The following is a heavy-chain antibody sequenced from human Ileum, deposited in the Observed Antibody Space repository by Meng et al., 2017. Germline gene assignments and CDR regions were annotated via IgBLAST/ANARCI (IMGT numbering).Heavy chain of an antibody. D-gene: IGHD1-26*01. CDR1: SGSVSSGSYY. J-gene: IGHJ4*02. CDR2: IYYSGST. V-gene: IGHV4-61*01. Sequence: QVQPQESGPGLVRPSETLSLTCTVSSGSVSSGSYYWSWIRQPPGKGLEWIGYIYYSGSTDYNPSLKSRVTISVDTSKNQFSLRLSSVTAADTAVYYCAREWSGSYRHFDYWGQGTLVTVSS. CDR3: AREWSGSYRHFDY.